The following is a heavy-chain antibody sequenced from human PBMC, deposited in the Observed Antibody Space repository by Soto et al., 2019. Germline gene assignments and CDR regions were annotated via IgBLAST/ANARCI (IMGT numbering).Heavy chain of an antibody. CDR1: GYSFTSYW. J-gene: IGHJ5*02. D-gene: IGHD1-26*01. V-gene: IGHV5-51*01. CDR3: ARGGPLGARREDWFDP. Sequence: GESLKISCKGSGYSFTSYWIGWVRQMPGKGLEWMGIIYPGDSDTRYSPSFQGQVTISADESISTAYLQWSSLKASDTAMYYCARGGPLGARREDWFDPWGQGTLVTVSS. CDR2: IYPGDSDT.